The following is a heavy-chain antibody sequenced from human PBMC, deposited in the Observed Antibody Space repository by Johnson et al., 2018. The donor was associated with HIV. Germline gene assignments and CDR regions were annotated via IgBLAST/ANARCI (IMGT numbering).Heavy chain of an antibody. V-gene: IGHV3-7*01. CDR3: AKDPYSGSPIDI. Sequence: LVQPGGSLRLSCIGSGFTFSHNWMSWVRQAPGKGPEWVANINHDVSAIHYVDSVKGRFTISRDNAKRSLFLQMNSLRVEDTAVYFCAKDPYSGSPIDIWGQGTMVTVSS. J-gene: IGHJ3*02. CDR1: GFTFSHNW. CDR2: INHDVSAI. D-gene: IGHD1-26*01.